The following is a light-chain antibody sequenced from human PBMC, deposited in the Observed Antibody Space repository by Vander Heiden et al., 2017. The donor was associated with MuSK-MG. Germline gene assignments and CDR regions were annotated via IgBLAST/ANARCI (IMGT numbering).Light chain of an antibody. CDR2: EVS. CDR1: NSDVGIYDL. J-gene: IGLJ3*02. CDR3: CSYASHNTFSWV. V-gene: IGLV2-23*02. Sequence: QSALTQPASVSGSPRQSVTFACTGTNSDVGIYDLVSWYQQHPGKAPKLIIFEVSQRPSGVSSRFSGSKSGNTASLTIYGLQPEDEADYYCCSYASHNTFSWVFGGGTKLTVL.